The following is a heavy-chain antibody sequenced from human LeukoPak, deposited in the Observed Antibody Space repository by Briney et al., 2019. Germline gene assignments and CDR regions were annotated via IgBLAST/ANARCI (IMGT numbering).Heavy chain of an antibody. CDR1: GGSFSGYY. CDR3: ARATILGDYFDY. D-gene: IGHD5-12*01. CDR2: INHSGST. V-gene: IGHV4-34*01. J-gene: IGHJ4*02. Sequence: PSETLSLTCAVYGGSFSGYYWSWIRQPPGKGLEWIGEINHSGSTNYNPSLKSRVTISVDTSKNQFSLKLSSVTAADTAVYYCARATILGDYFDYWGQGTLVTVSS.